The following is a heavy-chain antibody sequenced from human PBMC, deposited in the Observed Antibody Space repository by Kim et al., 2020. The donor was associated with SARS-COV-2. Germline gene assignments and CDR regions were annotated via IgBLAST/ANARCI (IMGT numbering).Heavy chain of an antibody. V-gene: IGHV5-51*01. D-gene: IGHD4-4*01. J-gene: IGHJ6*02. CDR3: ARQNSNYYYYGMDV. Sequence: SPSFQGQVTISADKSISTAYLQWSSLKASDTAMYYCARQNSNYYYYGMDVWGQGTTVTVSS.